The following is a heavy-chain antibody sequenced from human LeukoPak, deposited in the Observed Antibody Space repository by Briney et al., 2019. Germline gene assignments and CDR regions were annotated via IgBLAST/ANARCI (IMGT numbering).Heavy chain of an antibody. CDR3: AREIKQYQLLSYYYYYMDV. CDR1: GGSISSGDYY. Sequence: SQTLSVTCTVSGGSISSGDYYWSWIRQPPGKSLEWIGYIYYSGSTYYNPSLKSRVTISVDTSKNQFSLKLSSVTAADTAVYYCAREIKQYQLLSYYYYYMDVWGKGTTVTVSS. J-gene: IGHJ6*03. V-gene: IGHV4-30-4*08. D-gene: IGHD2-2*01. CDR2: IYYSGST.